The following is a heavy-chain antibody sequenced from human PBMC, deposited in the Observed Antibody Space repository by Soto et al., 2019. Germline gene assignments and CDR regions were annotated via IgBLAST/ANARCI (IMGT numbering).Heavy chain of an antibody. Sequence: QIQLVESGGDVVQPGRSLRLSCAASGFNFGFFGMHWVRQAPGKGLEWVAFISGDGINTHYADSVRVRFTLSRDYSKKTMYLQMYTLREDDTALYYCARGNLSFDFDSWGQGTLVTVSS. V-gene: IGHV3-30*03. J-gene: IGHJ4*02. CDR1: GFNFGFFG. CDR3: ARGNLSFDFDS. D-gene: IGHD3-10*01. CDR2: ISGDGINT.